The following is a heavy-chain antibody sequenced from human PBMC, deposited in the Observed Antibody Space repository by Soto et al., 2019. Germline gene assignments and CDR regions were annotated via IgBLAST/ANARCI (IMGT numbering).Heavy chain of an antibody. J-gene: IGHJ6*02. D-gene: IGHD6-6*01. CDR3: AREEQLGPYYYYAMDV. Sequence: PSETLSLTCTVSGGSISSYFWRWIRQPAGKGLEWIGRIYGSGSSNYNPSLKSRVTMSVDTSKNQFSLKLSSVTAADTAVYYCAREEQLGPYYYYAMDVWGRGTTVTVSS. V-gene: IGHV4-4*07. CDR2: IYGSGSS. CDR1: GGSISSYF.